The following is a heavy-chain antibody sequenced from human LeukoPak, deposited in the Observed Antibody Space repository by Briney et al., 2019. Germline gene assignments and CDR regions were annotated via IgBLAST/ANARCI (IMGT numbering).Heavy chain of an antibody. CDR2: INPNSGGT. D-gene: IGHD4-17*01. Sequence: WASVRVSSTASGYTFTGYYMHWVRQAPGQGLGWMGWINPNSGGTNYTQKFQGRVTMTRDTSISTAYMELSRLRSDDTAVYYCARRFDYGDYNYYYYVDVWGKGTTVTVSS. V-gene: IGHV1-2*02. CDR3: ARRFDYGDYNYYYYVDV. J-gene: IGHJ6*03. CDR1: GYTFTGYY.